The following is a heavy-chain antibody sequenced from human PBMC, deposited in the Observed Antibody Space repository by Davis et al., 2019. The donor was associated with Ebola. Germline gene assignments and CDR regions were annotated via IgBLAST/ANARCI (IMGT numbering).Heavy chain of an antibody. CDR3: ASWGNYYDSSGYYWGFDY. D-gene: IGHD3-22*01. V-gene: IGHV4-34*01. Sequence: PSETLSLTCAVYGGSFSGYYWSWIRQPPGKGLEWIGEINHSGSTNYNPSLKSRVTISVDTSKNQFSLKLSSVTAADTAVYYCASWGNYYDSSGYYWGFDYWGQGTLVTVSS. J-gene: IGHJ4*02. CDR2: INHSGST. CDR1: GGSFSGYY.